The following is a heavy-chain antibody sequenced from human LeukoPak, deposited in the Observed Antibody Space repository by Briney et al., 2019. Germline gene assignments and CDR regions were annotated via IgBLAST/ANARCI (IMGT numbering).Heavy chain of an antibody. CDR3: ARASSGWGGFDY. D-gene: IGHD6-19*01. Sequence: ASVKVSCKASGYTFTGYYMHWVRQAPGQGLDWMGWINPNSGGTNHAQKFQGRVTMTRDTSISTAYMELSRLRSDDTAVYYCARASSGWGGFDYWGQGTLVTVSS. J-gene: IGHJ4*02. V-gene: IGHV1-2*02. CDR2: INPNSGGT. CDR1: GYTFTGYY.